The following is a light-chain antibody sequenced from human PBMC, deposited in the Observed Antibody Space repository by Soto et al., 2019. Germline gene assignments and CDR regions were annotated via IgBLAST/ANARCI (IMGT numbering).Light chain of an antibody. CDR2: EDN. Sequence: NFMLTQPHSVSESPGKTVTISCTRSSGSIASNYVQWYQQRPGSAPTTVIYEDNQRPSGVPDRFSGSIDSSSNSASLTISGLKTEDEADYYCQSHDSSNNVVSGGGTKLTVL. V-gene: IGLV6-57*04. CDR3: QSHDSSNNVV. J-gene: IGLJ2*01. CDR1: SGSIASNY.